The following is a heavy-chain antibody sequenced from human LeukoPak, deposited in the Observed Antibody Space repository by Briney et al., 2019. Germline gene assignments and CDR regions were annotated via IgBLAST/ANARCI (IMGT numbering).Heavy chain of an antibody. Sequence: TGGSLRLSCAASGFTVSSNYMSWVRQAPGKGLESVSAISGSGGSTYYADSVKGRFTISRDNSKNTLYLQMNSLRAEDTAVYYCAKDRVGIVVVPAAMNGGFYYMDVWGKGTTVTISS. CDR3: AKDRVGIVVVPAAMNGGFYYMDV. CDR1: GFTVSSNY. CDR2: ISGSGGST. V-gene: IGHV3-23*01. D-gene: IGHD2-2*01. J-gene: IGHJ6*03.